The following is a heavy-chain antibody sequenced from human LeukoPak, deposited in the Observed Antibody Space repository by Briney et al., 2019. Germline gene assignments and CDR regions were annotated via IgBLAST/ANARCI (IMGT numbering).Heavy chain of an antibody. CDR2: IKSKRDGGTP. V-gene: IGHV3-15*01. CDR1: EFTFSDAW. CDR3: AKEGVQTPSDWYFDL. D-gene: IGHD1-26*01. J-gene: IGHJ2*01. Sequence: GGSLRISCAASEFTFSDAWMSWVRQAPGKGLEWVGRIKSKRDGGTPDYAAPVKGRFTISRDDSKDTLYLQMNSLRAEDTAVYYCAKEGVQTPSDWYFDLWGRGTLVTVSS.